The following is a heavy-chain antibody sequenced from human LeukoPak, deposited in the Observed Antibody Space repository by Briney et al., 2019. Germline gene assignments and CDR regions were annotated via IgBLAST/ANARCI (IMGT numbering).Heavy chain of an antibody. V-gene: IGHV4-30-2*01. CDR2: IYHSGST. J-gene: IGHJ2*01. CDR3: ARDPGSPRGYFDL. D-gene: IGHD2-15*01. Sequence: PSETLSLTCAVSGGSMSSGSYSWSWIRQPLGKGLEWIGYIYHSGSTYYNPSLKSRVTISVDRSKKQFSLKLSSVTAADTAVYYCARDPGSPRGYFDLWGRGTLVTVSS. CDR1: GGSMSSGSYS.